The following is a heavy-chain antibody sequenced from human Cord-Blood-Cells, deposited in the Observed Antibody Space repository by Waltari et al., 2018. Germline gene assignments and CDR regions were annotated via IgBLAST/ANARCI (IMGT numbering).Heavy chain of an antibody. J-gene: IGHJ2*01. D-gene: IGHD7-27*01. CDR3: ARHLPGNWGLRYWYFDL. Sequence: QLQLQESGPGLVKPSETLSLTCTVSGGSISSSSYYWGWIRPPPGKGLEWIGSIYYSGSTHYNPSRKSRVTISVDTSNNQFSLKLSSVTAADTAVYYCARHLPGNWGLRYWYFDLWGRGTLVTVSS. V-gene: IGHV4-39*01. CDR1: GGSISSSSYY. CDR2: IYYSGST.